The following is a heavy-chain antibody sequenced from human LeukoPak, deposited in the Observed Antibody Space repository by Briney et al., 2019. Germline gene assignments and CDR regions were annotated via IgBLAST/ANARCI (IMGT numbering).Heavy chain of an antibody. CDR3: ARHFSTYSYGLDV. V-gene: IGHV3-7*01. CDR2: INPNGSSN. Sequence: GGSLRLSCAASGFTFSNFWMSWVRQAPGKGLEWVANINPNGSSNYYVDSVKGRFTISRDNAENSLYLQMNSLRPEDTAVYYCARHFSTYSYGLDVWGQGTTVTVSS. D-gene: IGHD3-3*02. CDR1: GFTFSNFW. J-gene: IGHJ6*02.